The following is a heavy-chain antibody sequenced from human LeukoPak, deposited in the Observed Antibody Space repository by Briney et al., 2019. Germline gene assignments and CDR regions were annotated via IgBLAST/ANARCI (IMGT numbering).Heavy chain of an antibody. V-gene: IGHV3-48*03. J-gene: IGHJ6*03. D-gene: IGHD3-10*02. CDR2: ISSSGSTI. CDR1: GFTFSSYE. CDR3: ARAGRKSRGVDLVRKKETGYYYYMDV. Sequence: EPGGSLRLSCAASGFTFSSYEMNWVRQAPGKGLEWVSYISSSGSTIYYADSVKGRFTISRDNAKNSLYLQMNSLRAEDTAVYYCARAGRKSRGVDLVRKKETGYYYYMDVWGKGTTVTVSS.